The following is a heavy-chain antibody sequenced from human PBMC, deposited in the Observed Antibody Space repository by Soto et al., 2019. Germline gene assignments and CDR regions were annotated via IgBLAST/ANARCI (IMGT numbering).Heavy chain of an antibody. D-gene: IGHD2-2*01. J-gene: IGHJ4*02. CDR1: GVTLCSYS. CDR2: IIPIFGTA. CDR3: ARGYCSSTSCYFGY. V-gene: IGHV1-69*13. Sequence: SVKVSCKASGVTLCSYSVSWVRQAPGQGLEGMGGIIPIFGTANYAQKFQGRVTITADESTSTAYMELSSLRSEDTAVYYCARGYCSSTSCYFGYWGQGTLVTVSS.